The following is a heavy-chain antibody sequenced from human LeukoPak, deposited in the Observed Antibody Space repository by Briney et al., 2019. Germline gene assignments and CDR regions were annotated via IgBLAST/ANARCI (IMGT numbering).Heavy chain of an antibody. Sequence: SETLSLTCSVSGGSINSTLYYWVWIRQPPGKGLEWIGEINHSGSTNYNPSLKSRVTISVDTSKNQFSLKLSSVTAADTAVYYCANLGYSSSRGGYWGQGTLVTVSS. CDR2: INHSGST. V-gene: IGHV4-39*07. D-gene: IGHD6-13*01. CDR3: ANLGYSSSRGGY. CDR1: GGSINSTLYY. J-gene: IGHJ4*02.